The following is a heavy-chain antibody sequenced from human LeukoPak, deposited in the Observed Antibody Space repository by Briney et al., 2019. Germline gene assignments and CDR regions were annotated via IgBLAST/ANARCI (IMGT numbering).Heavy chain of an antibody. J-gene: IGHJ4*02. CDR2: IYYSGST. CDR1: GGSISSSSYY. V-gene: IGHV4-39*07. D-gene: IGHD2-15*01. Sequence: SETLSLTCTVSGGSISSSSYYWGWIRQPPGKGLEWIGSIYYSGSTNYNPSLKSRVTISVDTSKNQFSLKLSSVTAADTAVYYCAIGYCSGGSCYSDYWGQGTLVTVSS. CDR3: AIGYCSGGSCYSDY.